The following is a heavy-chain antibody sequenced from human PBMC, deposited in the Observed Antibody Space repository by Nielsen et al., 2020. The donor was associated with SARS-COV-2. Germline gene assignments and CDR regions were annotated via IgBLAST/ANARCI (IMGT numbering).Heavy chain of an antibody. CDR3: ARANGGSYYGALDY. J-gene: IGHJ4*02. Sequence: GESLKISCVVSGFTISTYVMSWVRQAPGKGLEWVSAISASTYYADSVKGRFTISRDNSKNTLYLQMNSLRAEDTAVYYCARANGGSYYGALDYWGQGTLVTVSS. CDR1: GFTISTYV. V-gene: IGHV3-23*01. CDR2: ISAST. D-gene: IGHD1-26*01.